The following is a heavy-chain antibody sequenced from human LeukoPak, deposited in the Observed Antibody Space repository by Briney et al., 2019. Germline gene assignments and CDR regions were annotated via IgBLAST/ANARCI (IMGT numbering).Heavy chain of an antibody. J-gene: IGHJ4*02. CDR1: GFTVSSNY. CDR3: ARDRLHFDSLTGYPAD. V-gene: IGHV3-66*01. Sequence: GGSLRLSCADSGFTVSSNYMRWVRQAPRKGLEWVSVIYIGGSTHYADSVKGRFTISRDNSKNTLYLQMNSLRAEDTAVYYCARDRLHFDSLTGYPADWGQGTLVTVSS. D-gene: IGHD3-9*01. CDR2: IYIGGST.